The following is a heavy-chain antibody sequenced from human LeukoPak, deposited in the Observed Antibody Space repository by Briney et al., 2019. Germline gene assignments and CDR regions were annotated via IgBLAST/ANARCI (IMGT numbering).Heavy chain of an antibody. V-gene: IGHV1-18*04. CDR1: SYTFTSYY. D-gene: IGHD2/OR15-2a*01. CDR2: VSAYNGNT. Sequence: ASVRVSCKASSYTFTSYYVHWVRQAPGQGLEWMGWVSAYNGNTNYAQSLQDRVTMTTDTSTSTVYMELRSLRSDDTALYYSARGDTFLPTHYFDPWGQGTLVTVSS. CDR3: ARGDTFLPTHYFDP. J-gene: IGHJ5*02.